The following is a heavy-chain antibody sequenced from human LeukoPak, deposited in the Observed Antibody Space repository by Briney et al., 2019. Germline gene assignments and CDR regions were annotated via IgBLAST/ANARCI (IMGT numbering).Heavy chain of an antibody. CDR1: GGTFSSYA. CDR2: INPSGGST. V-gene: IGHV1-46*01. Sequence: ASVKVSCKASGGTFSSYAISWVRQAPGQGLEWMGIINPSGGSTSYAQKFQGRVTMTRDTSTSTVYMELSSLRSKDTAVYYCARSDYDWFDPWGQGTLVTVSS. CDR3: ARSDYDWFDP. D-gene: IGHD4-17*01. J-gene: IGHJ5*02.